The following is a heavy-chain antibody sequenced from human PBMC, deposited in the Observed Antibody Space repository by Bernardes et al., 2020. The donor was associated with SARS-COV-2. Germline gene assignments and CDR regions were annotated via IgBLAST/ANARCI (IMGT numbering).Heavy chain of an antibody. Sequence: GGSLRLSCAASGFTVSSNYMSWVRQAPGKGLEWVSVIYSGGSTYYADSVKGRFTISRDNSKNTLYLQMNSLRAEDTAVYYCASPNPGATDAFDIWGQGTMVTVSS. CDR3: ASPNPGATDAFDI. J-gene: IGHJ3*02. CDR2: IYSGGST. D-gene: IGHD1-26*01. V-gene: IGHV3-53*01. CDR1: GFTVSSNY.